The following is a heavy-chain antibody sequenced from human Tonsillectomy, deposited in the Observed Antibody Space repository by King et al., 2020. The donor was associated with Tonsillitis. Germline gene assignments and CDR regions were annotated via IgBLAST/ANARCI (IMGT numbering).Heavy chain of an antibody. J-gene: IGHJ6*03. D-gene: IGHD3-9*01. CDR3: ARGYAGYEYYYYYYMDV. CDR2: IYYSGST. V-gene: IGHV4-59*01. Sequence: VQLQESGPGLVKPSETLSLTCTVSGGSISSYYWSWIRQPPGKGLEWIGYIYYSGSTNYNPSLKSRVTISVDTSKNQFSLKLSSVTAADTAVYYCARGYAGYEYYYYYYMDVWGKGTTVTVSS. CDR1: GGSISSYY.